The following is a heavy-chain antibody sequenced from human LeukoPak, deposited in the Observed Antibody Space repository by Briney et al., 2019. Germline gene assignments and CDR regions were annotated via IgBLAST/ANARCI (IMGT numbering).Heavy chain of an antibody. Sequence: SETLSLTCTVSGGSISSSSYYWGWIRQPPGTGLEWIGSIYYSGSTYYNPSLKSRVTISVDTSKNQFSLKLSSVTAADTAVYYCARGTYQLSYVDYWGQGTLVTVSS. CDR3: ARGTYQLSYVDY. V-gene: IGHV4-39*07. J-gene: IGHJ4*02. CDR2: IYYSGST. CDR1: GGSISSSSYY. D-gene: IGHD2-2*01.